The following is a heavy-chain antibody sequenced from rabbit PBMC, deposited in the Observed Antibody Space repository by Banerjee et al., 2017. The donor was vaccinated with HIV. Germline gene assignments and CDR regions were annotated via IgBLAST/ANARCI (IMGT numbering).Heavy chain of an antibody. CDR1: GFTLSSYY. J-gene: IGHJ4*01. D-gene: IGHD8-1*01. Sequence: QSVEESGGDLVKPGASLTLTCPASGFTLSSYYMCWVRQAPGKGLEWIACIAACSGSTYYASWAKGRFTISKTSSTTVTLQMTSLTAADTATYFCARNNYAVNGYVLWGQGTLVPVS. CDR2: IAACSGST. V-gene: IGHV1S40*01. CDR3: ARNNYAVNGYVL.